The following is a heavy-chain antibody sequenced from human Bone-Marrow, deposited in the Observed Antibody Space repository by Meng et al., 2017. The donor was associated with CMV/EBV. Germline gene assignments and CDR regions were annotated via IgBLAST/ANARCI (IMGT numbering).Heavy chain of an antibody. J-gene: IGHJ4*02. D-gene: IGHD4-11*01. Sequence: ASVKVSCKASGYTFTSYDINWVRQATGQGLEWMGWMNPNSGNTGYAQKFQGRVTITRNTSISTAYMELSRLRSDDTAVYYCARDYWRPGVATTVTPSDYWGQGTLVTVSS. V-gene: IGHV1-8*03. CDR3: ARDYWRPGVATTVTPSDY. CDR1: GYTFTSYD. CDR2: MNPNSGNT.